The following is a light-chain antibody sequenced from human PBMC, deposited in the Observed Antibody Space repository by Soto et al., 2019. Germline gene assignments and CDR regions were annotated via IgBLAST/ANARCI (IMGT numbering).Light chain of an antibody. V-gene: IGKV1-39*01. J-gene: IGKJ4*01. CDR2: AAS. Sequence: DIQMTQSPSSLSASVGDRVTITCRASESISSYLNWYQQKPGKAPILLIYAASSLQRLVPSRFSGSGYGKDLNLTISSLQHEDFATYSCPHPYRLPLTFGGGTKVEIK. CDR1: ESISSY. CDR3: PHPYRLPLT.